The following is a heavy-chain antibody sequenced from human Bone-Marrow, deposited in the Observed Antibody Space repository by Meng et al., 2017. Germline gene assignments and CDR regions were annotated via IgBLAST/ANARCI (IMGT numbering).Heavy chain of an antibody. J-gene: IGHJ4*02. CDR2: IYDSGNI. CDR3: ARGLRGYYDSSGSFDY. Sequence: QVQLQESGPGLVKPSQTLSLTCTLSGGSISSGGYYWSWIRQPPGEGLEWIGYIYDSGNIFYNPSLKSRVTISLDTSKNQFSLKLSSVTAADTAVYYCARGLRGYYDSSGSFDYWGQGTLVTVSS. V-gene: IGHV4-30-4*01. CDR1: GGSISSGGYY. D-gene: IGHD3-22*01.